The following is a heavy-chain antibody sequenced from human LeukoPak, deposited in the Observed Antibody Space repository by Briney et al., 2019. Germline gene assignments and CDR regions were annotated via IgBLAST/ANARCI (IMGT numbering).Heavy chain of an antibody. CDR1: GGSFSGYY. V-gene: IGHV4-34*01. CDR2: INHSGST. Sequence: SETLSLTCAVYGGSFSGYYWSWIRQPPGKGLEWIGEINHSGSTNYNPSLKSRVTISVDTSKSQFSLKLSSVTAADTAVYYCARGPPPPRPYYYYGMDVWGQGTTVTVPS. CDR3: ARGPPPPRPYYYYGMDV. J-gene: IGHJ6*02. D-gene: IGHD6-25*01.